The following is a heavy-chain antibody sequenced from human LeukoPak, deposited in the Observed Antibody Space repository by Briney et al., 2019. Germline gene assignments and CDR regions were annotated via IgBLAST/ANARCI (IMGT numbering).Heavy chain of an antibody. V-gene: IGHV3-74*01. CDR1: GXTFDTYW. CDR3: ARGLRDRYGMDV. J-gene: IGHJ6*02. CDR2: IHRDGNNI. Sequence: GGSXXLSXXASGXTFDTYWMHWVRXXPGKGXXWVSRIHRDGNNINYADFVQGRFTVSRDNAKNTLYLQMHSLRVEDTAMYYCARGLRDRYGMDVWGQGTTVTVSS.